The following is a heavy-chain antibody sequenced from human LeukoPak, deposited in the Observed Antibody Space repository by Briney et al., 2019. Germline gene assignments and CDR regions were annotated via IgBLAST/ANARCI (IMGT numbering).Heavy chain of an antibody. V-gene: IGHV4-34*01. J-gene: IGHJ4*02. Sequence: SETLSLTCAVYGGSFSGYYWSWVRQPPGKGLEWIGEINHSGSTNYNPSLKSRVTISVDTSKNQFSLKLSSVTAADTAVYYCARYSSPDYWGQGTLVTVSP. CDR2: INHSGST. CDR1: GGSFSGYY. CDR3: ARYSSPDY. D-gene: IGHD6-19*01.